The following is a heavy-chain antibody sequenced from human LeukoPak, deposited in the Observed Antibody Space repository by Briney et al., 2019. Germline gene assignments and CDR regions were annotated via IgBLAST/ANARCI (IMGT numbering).Heavy chain of an antibody. CDR2: ISAYNGNT. D-gene: IGHD1-14*01. Sequence: ASVKVSCKASGYTFTGYYMHWVRQAPGQGLEWMGWISAYNGNTNYAQKLQGRVTMTTDTSTSTAYMELRSLRSDDTAVYYCARDHNGLDYWGQGTLVTVSS. J-gene: IGHJ4*02. V-gene: IGHV1-18*04. CDR3: ARDHNGLDY. CDR1: GYTFTGYY.